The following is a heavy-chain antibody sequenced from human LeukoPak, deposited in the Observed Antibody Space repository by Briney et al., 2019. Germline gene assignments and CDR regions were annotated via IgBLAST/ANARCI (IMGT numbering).Heavy chain of an antibody. V-gene: IGHV3-73*01. CDR3: ARLEFYLLAVADPY. CDR1: GFTFSDSA. Sequence: GGSLKLSCAASGFTFSDSAMHWVRQASGKGLEWVGRIRSKANSYATAYAASVKGRFTISRDDSKNTAYLQMNSLKTEDTAVYYCARLEFYLLAVADPYWGQGTLVTVSS. CDR2: IRSKANSYAT. D-gene: IGHD6-19*01. J-gene: IGHJ4*02.